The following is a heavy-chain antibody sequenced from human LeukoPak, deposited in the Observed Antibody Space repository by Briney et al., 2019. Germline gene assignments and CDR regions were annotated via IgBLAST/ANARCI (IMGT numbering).Heavy chain of an antibody. J-gene: IGHJ3*02. V-gene: IGHV3-48*03. Sequence: GGSLRLSCAASGFTFSSYEMNWVRQAPGKGLEWVSYISSSGSTIYYADSVKGRFTISRDNAKNSLYLQMNSLRAEDTAVYYCARDRNWNDFAFDIWGQGTMVTVSS. CDR2: ISSSGSTI. CDR1: GFTFSSYE. D-gene: IGHD1-1*01. CDR3: ARDRNWNDFAFDI.